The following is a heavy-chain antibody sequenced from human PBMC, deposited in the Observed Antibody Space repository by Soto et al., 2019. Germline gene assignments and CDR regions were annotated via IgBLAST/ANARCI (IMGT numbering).Heavy chain of an antibody. Sequence: GEALKISCAASGFTFSSYSMKSVRQAPGKGLEWVSYISSSSSTIYYADSVKGRFTISRDNAKNSLYLQMNSLRDEDTAVYYCATDYYDSSRYSRDAFDIWGNGTMVTVSS. D-gene: IGHD3-22*01. CDR2: ISSSSSTI. CDR1: GFTFSSYS. CDR3: ATDYYDSSRYSRDAFDI. V-gene: IGHV3-48*02. J-gene: IGHJ3*02.